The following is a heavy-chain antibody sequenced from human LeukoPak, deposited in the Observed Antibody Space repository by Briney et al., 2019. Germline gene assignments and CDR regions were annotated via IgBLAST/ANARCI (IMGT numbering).Heavy chain of an antibody. CDR1: GGSISSGSYY. D-gene: IGHD3-22*01. J-gene: IGHJ4*02. CDR2: IYTSGST. CDR3: ARAPSNYYDSSGFFAY. V-gene: IGHV4-61*02. Sequence: PSETLSLTCTGSGGSISSGSYYWSWLRQPAGKGLEWIGCIYTSGSTHYNPSLKSRVTISVDTSKNQFSLKLSSVTAADTAVYYCARAPSNYYDSSGFFAYWGQGTLVTVSS.